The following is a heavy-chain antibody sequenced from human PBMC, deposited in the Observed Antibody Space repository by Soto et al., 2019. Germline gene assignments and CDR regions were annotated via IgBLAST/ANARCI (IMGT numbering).Heavy chain of an antibody. J-gene: IGHJ4*02. CDR1: GGSISGYY. CDR2: IYSSGST. Sequence: QVQLQESGPGLVKPSETLSLTCTVSGGSISGYYXXWIRQPPGKGLQWIGYIYSSGSTNYNPSLKXRVTXSVDTSKNQFXXNLSSVTAADTAVYYCARQRRDFDYWGQGSLVTVSS. V-gene: IGHV4-59*08. CDR3: ARQRRDFDY.